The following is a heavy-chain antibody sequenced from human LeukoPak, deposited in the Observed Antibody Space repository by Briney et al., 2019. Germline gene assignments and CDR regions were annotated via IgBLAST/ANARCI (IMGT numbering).Heavy chain of an antibody. D-gene: IGHD2-21*02. CDR3: ATKGYCGGDCHFDY. CDR1: GGTFSSYT. V-gene: IGHV1-69*02. CDR2: IIPILGIA. J-gene: IGHJ4*02. Sequence: ASVKVSCKASGGTFSSYTISWARQAPGQGLEWMGRIIPILGIANYAQKFQGRVTITADKSTSTAYVELSSLRSEDTAVYYCATKGYCGGDCHFDYWGQGTLVTVSS.